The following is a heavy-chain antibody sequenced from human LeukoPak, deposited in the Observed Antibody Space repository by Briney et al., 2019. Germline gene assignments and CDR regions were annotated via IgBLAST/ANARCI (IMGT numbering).Heavy chain of an antibody. J-gene: IGHJ5*02. CDR1: GYTFTSYG. D-gene: IGHD2-15*01. CDR3: ARDRQRYCSGGSCFQFDP. V-gene: IGHV1-18*01. Sequence: ASVKVSCEASGYTFTSYGISWVRQAPGQGLEWMGWISAYNGNTNYAQKLQGRVTMTTDTSTSTAYMELRSLRSDDTAVYYCARDRQRYCSGGSCFQFDPWGQGTLVTVSS. CDR2: ISAYNGNT.